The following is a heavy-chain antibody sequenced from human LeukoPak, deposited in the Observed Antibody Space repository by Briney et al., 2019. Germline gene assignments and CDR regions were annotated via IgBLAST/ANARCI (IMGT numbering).Heavy chain of an antibody. CDR2: IWYGGSNK. Sequence: LGGSLRLSCAASGFTFSSYGMHWVRQAPGKGLEWVAVIWYGGSNKYYADSVKGRFTISRDNSKNTLYLQMNSLRAEDTAVYYCARGYGDRLDCFDPWGQGTLVTVSS. J-gene: IGHJ5*02. D-gene: IGHD4-17*01. V-gene: IGHV3-33*01. CDR3: ARGYGDRLDCFDP. CDR1: GFTFSSYG.